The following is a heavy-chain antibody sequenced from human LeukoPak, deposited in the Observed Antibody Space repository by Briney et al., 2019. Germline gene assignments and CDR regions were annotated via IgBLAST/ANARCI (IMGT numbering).Heavy chain of an antibody. Sequence: PSQTLSLTCTVSGGSISSGGYYWSWIRQHPGKGLEWIGYIYYSGSTYYNPSLKSRVTISVDTSKNQFSLKLSSVTAADTAVYCCARVEYSSSYSSKNNWFDPWGQGTLVTVSS. CDR2: IYYSGST. V-gene: IGHV4-31*03. J-gene: IGHJ5*02. CDR1: GGSISSGGYY. CDR3: ARVEYSSSYSSKNNWFDP. D-gene: IGHD6-6*01.